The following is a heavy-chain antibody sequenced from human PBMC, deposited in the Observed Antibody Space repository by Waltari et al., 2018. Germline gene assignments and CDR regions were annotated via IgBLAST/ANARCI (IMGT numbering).Heavy chain of an antibody. CDR1: GFTFSGSA. V-gene: IGHV3-73*01. CDR3: TRRAPYCGGDCYSSWSTFDY. Sequence: EVQLVESGGGLVQPGGSLKLSCAASGFTFSGSAMHWVRQASGKGLEWVGRIRSKANSYATVYAASVKGRFTISRDDSKNTAYLQMNSLKTEDTAVYYCTRRAPYCGGDCYSSWSTFDYWGQGTLVTVSS. J-gene: IGHJ4*02. D-gene: IGHD2-21*02. CDR2: IRSKANSYAT.